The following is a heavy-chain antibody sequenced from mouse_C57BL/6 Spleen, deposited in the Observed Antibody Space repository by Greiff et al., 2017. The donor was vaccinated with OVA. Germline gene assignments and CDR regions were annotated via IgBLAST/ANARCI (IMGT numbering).Heavy chain of an antibody. CDR1: GYTFTDYN. CDR3: ARSGSNYGGAMDY. J-gene: IGHJ4*01. CDR2: INPNNGGT. V-gene: IGHV1-18*01. Sequence: VQLQQSGPELVKPGASVKIPCKASGYTFTDYNMDWVKQSHGKSLEWIGDINPNNGGTIYNQKFKGKATLTVDKSSSTAYMELRSLTSEDTAVDYCARSGSNYGGAMDYWGQGTSVTVSS. D-gene: IGHD2-5*01.